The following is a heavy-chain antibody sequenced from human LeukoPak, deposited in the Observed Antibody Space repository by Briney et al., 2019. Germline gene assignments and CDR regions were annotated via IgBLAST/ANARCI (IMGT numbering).Heavy chain of an antibody. CDR2: ISYDGSNK. D-gene: IGHD1-1*01. CDR3: ARDGTDPPTSITTAFDY. CDR1: GFTFSSYA. Sequence: PGGSLRLSCAASGFTFSSYAMHWVRQAPGKGLEWVAVISYDGSNKYYADSVKGRFTISRDNSKNTLYLQMNSPRAEDTAVYYCARDGTDPPTSITTAFDYWGQGTLVTVSS. V-gene: IGHV3-30*04. J-gene: IGHJ4*02.